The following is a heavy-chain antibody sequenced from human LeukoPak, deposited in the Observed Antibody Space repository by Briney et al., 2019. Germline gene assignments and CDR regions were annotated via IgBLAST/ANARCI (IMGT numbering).Heavy chain of an antibody. J-gene: IGHJ3*02. CDR3: VLIPGGGDAFDI. D-gene: IGHD1-26*01. CDR2: IYSGGST. CDR1: GFTVSNNY. Sequence: GGSLRLSCAASGFTVSNNYMRWVRQAPGKGLEWVSLIYSGGSTYYADSVKGRFIISRDNSKNTLYLQMNSLRAEDTAVYYCVLIPGGGDAFDIWGQGTMVTVSS. V-gene: IGHV3-66*01.